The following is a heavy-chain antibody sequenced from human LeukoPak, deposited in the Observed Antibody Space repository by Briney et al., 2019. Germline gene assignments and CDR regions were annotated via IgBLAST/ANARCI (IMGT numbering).Heavy chain of an antibody. V-gene: IGHV3-30*02. CDR1: GFTFSSYG. CDR2: IWYGGSNK. D-gene: IGHD6-13*01. J-gene: IGHJ4*02. Sequence: GGSLRLSCAASGFTFSSYGMHWVRQAPGKGLEWVAVIWYGGSNKYYADSVKGRFTISRDNSKNTLYLQMNSLRAEDTAVYYCAKGQDIAVAGIDYWGQGTLVTVSS. CDR3: AKGQDIAVAGIDY.